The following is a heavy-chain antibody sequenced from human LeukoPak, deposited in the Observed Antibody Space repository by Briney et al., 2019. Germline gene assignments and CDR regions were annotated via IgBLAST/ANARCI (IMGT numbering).Heavy chain of an antibody. J-gene: IGHJ6*03. Sequence: SETLSLTCTVSGVSISSSNSYWSWIRQPPGKGLEWIGEINHSGSTNYNPSLKSRVTISVDTSKNQFSLKLSSVTAADTAVYYCASRPGLFYYYYMDVWGKGTTVTISS. D-gene: IGHD3-22*01. V-gene: IGHV4-39*07. CDR3: ASRPGLFYYYYMDV. CDR2: INHSGST. CDR1: GVSISSSNSY.